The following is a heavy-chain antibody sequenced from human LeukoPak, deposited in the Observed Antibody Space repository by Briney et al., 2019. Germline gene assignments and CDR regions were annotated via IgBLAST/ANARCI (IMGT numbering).Heavy chain of an antibody. Sequence: SETLSLTCTVSGGSISSYYWSWIRQPPGKGLEWIGFIYYSGSTNYNPSLKSRVTISVDTSKNQFSLKLSSVTAADTAVYYCATLTGTMFSLARWGQGTLVTVSS. V-gene: IGHV4-59*08. D-gene: IGHD1-7*01. CDR2: IYYSGST. CDR1: GGSISSYY. CDR3: ATLTGTMFSLAR. J-gene: IGHJ4*02.